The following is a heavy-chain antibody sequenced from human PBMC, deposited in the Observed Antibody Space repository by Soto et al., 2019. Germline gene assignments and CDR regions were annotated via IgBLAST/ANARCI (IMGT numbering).Heavy chain of an antibody. CDR3: AGGQTGYCSSTSCYCYYYGMDV. CDR2: INPNSGGT. Sequence: ASVKVSCKASGYTFTGYYMHWVRQAPGQGLEWMGWINPNSGGTNYAQKFQGRVTMTRDTSISTAYMELSRLRSDDTAVYYCAGGQTGYCSSTSCYCYYYGMDVWGQGTTVTVSS. J-gene: IGHJ6*02. CDR1: GYTFTGYY. D-gene: IGHD2-2*01. V-gene: IGHV1-2*02.